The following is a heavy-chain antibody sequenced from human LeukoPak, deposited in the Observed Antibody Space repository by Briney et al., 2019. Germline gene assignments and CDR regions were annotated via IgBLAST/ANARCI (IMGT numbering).Heavy chain of an antibody. CDR2: INHSGST. Sequence: SETLSLTCAVYGGSFSGYYWSWIRQPPGKGLEWIGEINHSGSTNYNPSLKSRVTISVDKSKNQFSLKLSSVTAADTAVYYCARRKLIAAAGIRVDAFDIWGQGTMVTVSS. CDR3: ARRKLIAAAGIRVDAFDI. D-gene: IGHD6-13*01. J-gene: IGHJ3*02. CDR1: GGSFSGYY. V-gene: IGHV4-34*01.